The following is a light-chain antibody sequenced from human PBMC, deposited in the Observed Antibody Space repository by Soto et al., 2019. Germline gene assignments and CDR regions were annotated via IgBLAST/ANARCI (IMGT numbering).Light chain of an antibody. CDR1: QSVSTN. J-gene: IGKJ1*01. V-gene: IGKV3-15*01. CDR3: QQYHNWPPWT. CDR2: RAS. Sequence: EIEMTQSPATLSLSPGERATLYCWASQSVSTNLAWYQQKPGQAPRLLIYRASTRATGIPARFSGSGSGTEFTLTISSLQSEDFAVYFCQQYHNWPPWTFGQGTKVDIK.